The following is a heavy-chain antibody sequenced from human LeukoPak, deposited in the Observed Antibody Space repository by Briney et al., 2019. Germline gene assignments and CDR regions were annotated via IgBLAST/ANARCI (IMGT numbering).Heavy chain of an antibody. V-gene: IGHV3-23*01. D-gene: IGHD5-12*01. J-gene: IGHJ3*02. CDR1: GFTFSSYD. CDR2: ICGSRGST. CDR3: SKGVWATILTNDAFDI. Sequence: GGSLRLSCTASGFTFSSYDMSWVRQAPGKGLEWVSAICGSRGSTYYADSVKRRFTISRDNYKNTLYLQINSRTAEDTAVYYCSKGVWATILTNDAFDIWGQGTMVTVSS.